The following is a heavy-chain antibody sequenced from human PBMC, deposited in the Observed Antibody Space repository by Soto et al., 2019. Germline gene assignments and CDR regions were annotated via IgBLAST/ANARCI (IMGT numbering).Heavy chain of an antibody. D-gene: IGHD1-20*01. CDR2: MNPNTGNT. J-gene: IGHJ5*02. Sequence: QVQLVQSGAEVKKPGASVKVSCKASGYTFTSYDINWVRQATGQGLEWMGWMNPNTGNTGYAQKFQGRVTMTRNTSRSTAYMELSSLRSEATAVYYCARGRAITGTMPSWGQGTLVTVSS. V-gene: IGHV1-8*01. CDR1: GYTFTSYD. CDR3: ARGRAITGTMPS.